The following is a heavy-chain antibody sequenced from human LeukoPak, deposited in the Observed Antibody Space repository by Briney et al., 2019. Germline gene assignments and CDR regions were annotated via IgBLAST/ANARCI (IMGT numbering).Heavy chain of an antibody. D-gene: IGHD3-3*01. J-gene: IGHJ6*03. CDR3: ARAVLWSGSRYYYYMDV. V-gene: IGHV1-18*01. CDR2: ISAYNGNT. Sequence: ASVKVSCKASGYTFTSYGISWVRQAPGRGLEWMGWISAYNGNTNYAQKLRGRVTMTTDTSTSTAYMELRSLRSDDTAVYYCARAVLWSGSRYYYYMDVWGKGTTVTVSS. CDR1: GYTFTSYG.